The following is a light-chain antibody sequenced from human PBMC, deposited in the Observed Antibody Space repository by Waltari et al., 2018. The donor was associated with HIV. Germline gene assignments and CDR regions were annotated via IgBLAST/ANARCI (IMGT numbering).Light chain of an antibody. J-gene: IGLJ3*02. V-gene: IGLV3-21*02. Sequence: SYVLTQPPSVSVAPGQTARITCGGDNLGSHSVHWYQQKPGQAPLLVVFDDGDRPSGIPERFSGSNSGNTATLTIGRVEAGDEADYYCQLWDTTSDHPVFGGGTKLTVL. CDR1: NLGSHS. CDR3: QLWDTTSDHPV. CDR2: DDG.